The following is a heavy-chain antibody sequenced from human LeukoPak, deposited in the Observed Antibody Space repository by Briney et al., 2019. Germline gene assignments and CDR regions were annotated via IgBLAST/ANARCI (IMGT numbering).Heavy chain of an antibody. CDR3: ARVVSITGNRANYFDY. CDR2: IIPIFGTA. V-gene: IGHV1-69*05. CDR1: GGTFRSYA. J-gene: IGHJ4*02. D-gene: IGHD1-20*01. Sequence: SVKVSCKASGGTFRSYAISWVRQAPGQGLEWMGGIIPIFGTANYAQKFQGRVTITTDESTSTAYMELSSLRSEDTAVYYCARVVSITGNRANYFDYWGQGTLVTVSS.